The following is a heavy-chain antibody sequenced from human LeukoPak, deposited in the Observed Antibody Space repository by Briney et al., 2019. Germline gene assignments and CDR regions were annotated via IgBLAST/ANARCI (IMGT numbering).Heavy chain of an antibody. Sequence: PGGSLRLSCAASGFTFSSYAMSWVRQAPGKGLEWVAVMWYDGSNKYYADSVKGRFTISRDNSKNTLYLQMNSLRAEDTAVYYCARDLISYFDYWGQGTLVTVSS. J-gene: IGHJ4*02. CDR3: ARDLISYFDY. CDR1: GFTFSSYA. V-gene: IGHV3-33*08. CDR2: MWYDGSNK. D-gene: IGHD3/OR15-3a*01.